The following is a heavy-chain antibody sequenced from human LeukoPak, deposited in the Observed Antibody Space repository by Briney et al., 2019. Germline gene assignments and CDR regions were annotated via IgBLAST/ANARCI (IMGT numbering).Heavy chain of an antibody. CDR3: ARHGYSSGWYRDYFDY. J-gene: IGHJ4*02. CDR2: IYYSGST. D-gene: IGHD6-19*01. CDR1: GGSISSYY. V-gene: IGHV4-59*08. Sequence: SETLSLTCTVSGGSISSYYWSWIRQPPGKGLEWIGYIYYSGSTNYNPSLKSRVTIPVDTSKNQFSLKLSSVTAADTAVYYCARHGYSSGWYRDYFDYWGQGTLVTVSS.